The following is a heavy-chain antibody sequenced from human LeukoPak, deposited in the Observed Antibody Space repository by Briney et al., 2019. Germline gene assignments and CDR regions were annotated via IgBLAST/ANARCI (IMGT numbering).Heavy chain of an antibody. V-gene: IGHV1-18*01. CDR2: ISAYNGNT. CDR1: GYTFTSYG. CDR3: AREGSKTYYDILTGYYPYYYMDV. Sequence: GASVKVSCKASGYTFTSYGISWVRQAPGQGLEWMGWISAYNGNTNYAQKLQGRVTMTTDTSTSTAYMELRSLRSDDTAVYYCAREGSKTYYDILTGYYPYYYMDVWGRGTTVTISS. D-gene: IGHD3-9*01. J-gene: IGHJ6*03.